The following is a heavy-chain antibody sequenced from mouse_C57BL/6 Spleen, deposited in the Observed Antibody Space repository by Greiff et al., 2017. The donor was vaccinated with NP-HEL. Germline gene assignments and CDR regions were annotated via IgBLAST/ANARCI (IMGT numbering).Heavy chain of an antibody. CDR2: ISSGSSTI. D-gene: IGHD2-1*01. J-gene: IGHJ4*01. Sequence: EVQVVESGGGLVKPGGSLKLSCAASGFTFSDYGMHWVRQAPEKGLEWVAYISSGSSTIYYADTVKGRFTISRDNAKNTMFLQMTSLGSEDTAMYYCARGGWYLYAMDYWGQGTSVTVSA. CDR3: ARGGWYLYAMDY. V-gene: IGHV5-17*01. CDR1: GFTFSDYG.